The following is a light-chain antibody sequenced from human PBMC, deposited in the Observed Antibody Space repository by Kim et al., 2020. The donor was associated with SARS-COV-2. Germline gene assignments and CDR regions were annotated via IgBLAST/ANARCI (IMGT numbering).Light chain of an antibody. V-gene: IGKV3-15*01. CDR2: GAS. J-gene: IGKJ2*01. Sequence: EIVMTQSQVTLSVSPGERATLSCRASQSVSSNLAWYQQKPGQAPRLLIYGASTRATGTPARFSGSGSGTEFTLTISSLQSEDFALYYCQQYNDWPPGDTFGQGTKLEIK. CDR1: QSVSSN. CDR3: QQYNDWPPGDT.